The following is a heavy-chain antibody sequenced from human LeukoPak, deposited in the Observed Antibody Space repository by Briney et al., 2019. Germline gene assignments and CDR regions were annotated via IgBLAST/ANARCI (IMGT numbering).Heavy chain of an antibody. D-gene: IGHD3-22*01. CDR1: GFTFTSYW. CDR3: ARDLYYYDSSGYYH. V-gene: IGHV3-74*01. J-gene: IGHJ5*02. CDR2: INSDGGST. Sequence: GGSLRLSCAASGFTFTSYWMHWVRQAPGKGLVWVSRINSDGGSTNYADSVKGRFTISRDNAKNSLYLQMNSLRAEDTAVYYCARDLYYYDSSGYYHWGQGTLVTVSS.